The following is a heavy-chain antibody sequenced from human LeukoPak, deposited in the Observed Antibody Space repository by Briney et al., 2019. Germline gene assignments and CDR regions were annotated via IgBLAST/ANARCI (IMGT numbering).Heavy chain of an antibody. Sequence: PSETLSLTCAVSGGSISSGGYSWSWIRQPPGKGLEWIGYICHSGSTYYNPSLKSRVTISVDRSKNQFSLKLSSVTAADTAVYYCAREGTYYYDSSGYYRAFDIWGQGTMVTVSS. CDR1: GGSISSGGYS. J-gene: IGHJ3*02. CDR3: AREGTYYYDSSGYYRAFDI. V-gene: IGHV4-30-2*01. D-gene: IGHD3-22*01. CDR2: ICHSGST.